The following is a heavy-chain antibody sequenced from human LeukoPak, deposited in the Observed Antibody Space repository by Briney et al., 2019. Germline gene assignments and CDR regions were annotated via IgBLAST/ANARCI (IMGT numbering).Heavy chain of an antibody. D-gene: IGHD3-10*01. J-gene: IGHJ4*02. CDR2: ISAYNGNT. Sequence: GASVKVSCKASGYTFTSYGITWVRQAPGQGLEWMGWISAYNGNTDYAQKFQGRVTMTTDTSTSTAYMELRSLRSDDTAVYYCXRESLGSPFYGSGTVYWGQGTLVTVSS. V-gene: IGHV1-18*01. CDR3: XRESLGSPFYGSGTVY. CDR1: GYTFTSYG.